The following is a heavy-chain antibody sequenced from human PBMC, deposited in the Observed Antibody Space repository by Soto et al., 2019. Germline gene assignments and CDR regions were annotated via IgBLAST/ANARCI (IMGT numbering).Heavy chain of an antibody. Sequence: PSETLSLTCAVSGGSISSGGYSWSWIRQPPGKGLEWVGYIYYGGTTSYNPSLKSRVTILVDTSKNQFSLKLSSVTAADTAVYYCARAGYYYDSSGLYYFDYWGQGTLVTVSS. J-gene: IGHJ4*02. D-gene: IGHD3-22*01. CDR2: IYYGGTT. CDR1: GGSISSGGYS. CDR3: ARAGYYYDSSGLYYFDY. V-gene: IGHV4-61*08.